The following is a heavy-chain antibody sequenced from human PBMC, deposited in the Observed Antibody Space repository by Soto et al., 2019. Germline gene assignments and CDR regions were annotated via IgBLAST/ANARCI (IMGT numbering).Heavy chain of an antibody. CDR2: ISYDGSNK. V-gene: IGHV3-30-3*01. CDR3: AREMPHYDFWSGYYYYYYGMDV. CDR1: GFTFSSYA. D-gene: IGHD3-3*01. J-gene: IGHJ6*02. Sequence: GGSLRLSCAASGFTFSSYAMHWVRQAPGKWLEWVAVISYDGSNKYYADSVKGRFTISRDNSKNTLYLQMNSLRAEDTAVYYCAREMPHYDFWSGYYYYYYGMDVWGQGXTVTVYS.